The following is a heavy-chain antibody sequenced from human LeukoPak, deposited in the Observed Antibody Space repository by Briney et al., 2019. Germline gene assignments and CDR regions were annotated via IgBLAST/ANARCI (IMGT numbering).Heavy chain of an antibody. D-gene: IGHD3-10*01. J-gene: IGHJ5*02. CDR2: INPRGGST. Sequence: GASVKVSCKASGYTFTGYYMHWVRQAPGQGLEWMGIINPRGGSTNYAQKFQGRVTVTSDTSTSTVYMELSSLRSEDTALYYCARDVYYGSVGGSWFDPWGQGTLVTVSS. CDR3: ARDVYYGSVGGSWFDP. V-gene: IGHV1-46*01. CDR1: GYTFTGYY.